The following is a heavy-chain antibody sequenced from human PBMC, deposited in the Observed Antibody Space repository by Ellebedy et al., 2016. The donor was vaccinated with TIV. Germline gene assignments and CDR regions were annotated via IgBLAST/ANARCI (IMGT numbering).Heavy chain of an antibody. CDR1: GGTFSSYA. D-gene: IGHD5-24*01. Sequence: SVKVSXXASGGTFSSYAISWVRQAPGQGLEWMGGIIPIFGTANYAQKFQGRVTITADESTSTAYMELSSLRSEDTAVYYCASGDGYNSLIFDYWGQGTLVTVSS. V-gene: IGHV1-69*13. CDR2: IIPIFGTA. J-gene: IGHJ4*02. CDR3: ASGDGYNSLIFDY.